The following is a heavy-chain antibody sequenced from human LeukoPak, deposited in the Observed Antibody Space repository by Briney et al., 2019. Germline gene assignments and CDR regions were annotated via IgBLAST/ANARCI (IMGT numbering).Heavy chain of an antibody. CDR2: ISPTGGST. D-gene: IGHD3-9*01. V-gene: IGHV1-46*01. CDR3: ARGDILTGRGIYYFDY. Sequence: ASVKVSCKAFGYTFTNNWMHWVRQAPGQGPEWMGLISPTGGSTAYAQKFQGRVTLTRDMSTSTAYLELSSLRSEDTAVYYCARGDILTGRGIYYFDYWGQGTLVTVSS. J-gene: IGHJ4*02. CDR1: GYTFTNNW.